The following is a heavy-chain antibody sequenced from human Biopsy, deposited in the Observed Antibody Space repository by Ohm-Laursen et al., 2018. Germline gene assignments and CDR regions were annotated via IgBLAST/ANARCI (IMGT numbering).Heavy chain of an antibody. D-gene: IGHD6-19*01. CDR3: AKHGSGWTGDDAFHI. CDR2: TSYSRDT. V-gene: IGHV4-59*08. Sequence: TLSLTCTVSGGSISGSSWSWIRQAPGKGLEWIGYTSYSRDTNYNPSLKSRITISVDKSKNQFSLKLTSVTAADTAVYYCAKHGSGWTGDDAFHIWGQGTMVTVSS. CDR1: GGSISGSS. J-gene: IGHJ3*02.